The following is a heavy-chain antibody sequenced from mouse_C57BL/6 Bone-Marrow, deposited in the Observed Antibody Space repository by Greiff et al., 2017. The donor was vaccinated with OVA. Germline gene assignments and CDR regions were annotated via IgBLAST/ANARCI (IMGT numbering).Heavy chain of an antibody. Sequence: EVQLQQSGPVLVKPGASVKMSCKASGYTFTDYYMNWVKQSHGKSLEWIGVIIPYNGGTSYNQKFKGKATLTVDKSSSTAYVELNSLTSEDSAVYYCARRDYDGYGYFDVWGTGTTVTVSS. J-gene: IGHJ1*03. CDR1: GYTFTDYY. CDR2: IIPYNGGT. D-gene: IGHD2-4*01. CDR3: ARRDYDGYGYFDV. V-gene: IGHV1-19*01.